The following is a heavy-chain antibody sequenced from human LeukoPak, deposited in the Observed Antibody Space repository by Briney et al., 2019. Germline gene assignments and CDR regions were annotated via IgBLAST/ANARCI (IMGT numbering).Heavy chain of an antibody. V-gene: IGHV1-2*02. J-gene: IGHJ4*02. Sequence: GASVKVSCKTSGYTFSGYYIHWIRQAPGQSLEWLGWINPSSGTTKYAQKFQGRVTMTRDTSISTAYIDLSGLRSDDTAVYYCSRGARLRLEELSTPPFEYWGQGTLVPVSS. CDR2: INPSSGTT. D-gene: IGHD3-16*02. CDR1: GYTFSGYY. CDR3: SRGARLRLEELSTPPFEY.